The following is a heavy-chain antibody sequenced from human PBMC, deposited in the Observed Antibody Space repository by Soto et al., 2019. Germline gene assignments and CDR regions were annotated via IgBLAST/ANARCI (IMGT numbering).Heavy chain of an antibody. Sequence: GGSLRLSCAASGFTFSSYSMSWVRQAPGKGLEWVANIKQDGSEKYYVDSVKGRFTISRDNAKNSLYLQMNSLRAEDTAVYYWASLMVGGFMWLDYWGRGTLVTVPP. J-gene: IGHJ4*02. D-gene: IGHD3-10*01. CDR3: ASLMVGGFMWLDY. CDR2: IKQDGSEK. V-gene: IGHV3-7*05. CDR1: GFTFSSYS.